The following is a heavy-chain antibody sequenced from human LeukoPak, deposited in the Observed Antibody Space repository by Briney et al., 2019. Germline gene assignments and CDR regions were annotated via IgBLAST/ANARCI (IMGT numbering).Heavy chain of an antibody. CDR3: ASYDSTVYYMDV. V-gene: IGHV4-34*01. CDR1: GGSFSGYY. J-gene: IGHJ6*03. CDR2: IDHSGSI. Sequence: PSETLSLTCAVYGGSFSGYYWSWIRQPPGKGLEWSGEIDHSGSINYNPSLKSLVTISVDTSKNQFSLKLSSVTAADKAVYYCASYDSTVYYMDVWGKGTTVTVSS. D-gene: IGHD3-22*01.